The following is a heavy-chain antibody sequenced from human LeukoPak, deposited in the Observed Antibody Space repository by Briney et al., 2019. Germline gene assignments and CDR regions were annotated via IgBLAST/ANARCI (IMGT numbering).Heavy chain of an antibody. CDR2: IYYSGST. CDR1: GGSISSSSYY. J-gene: IGHJ6*02. V-gene: IGHV4-39*07. Sequence: ASETAFLTCTVSGGSISSSSYYCGWIRQPPGKGLEWIGSIYYSGSTYYNPSLKSRVTISVDTSKNQFSLKLSSVTAADTAVYYCARGEVVTAYYYYGMDVWGQGTTVTVSS. CDR3: ARGEVVTAYYYYGMDV. D-gene: IGHD2-21*02.